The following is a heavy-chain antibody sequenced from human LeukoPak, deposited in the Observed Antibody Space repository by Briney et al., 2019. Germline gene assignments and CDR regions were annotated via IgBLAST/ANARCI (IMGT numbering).Heavy chain of an antibody. CDR3: AKDLWPLGGWSFDY. J-gene: IGHJ4*02. Sequence: PGRSLRLSCAASGFTFDDYAMHWVRQAPGKGLEWVSGITWNSDSIGYADSVKGRFTISRDNAKNSLYLQMNSLRVEDTALYYCAKDLWPLGGWSFDYWGQGTLVTVSS. CDR2: ITWNSDSI. CDR1: GFTFDDYA. V-gene: IGHV3-9*01. D-gene: IGHD6-19*01.